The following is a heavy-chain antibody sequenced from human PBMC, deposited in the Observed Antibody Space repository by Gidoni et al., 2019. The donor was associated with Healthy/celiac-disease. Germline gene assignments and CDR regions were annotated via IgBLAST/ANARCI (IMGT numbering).Heavy chain of an antibody. CDR2: STPIFGTA. CDR1: GGPFSSYA. J-gene: IGHJ3*02. D-gene: IGHD4-17*01. Sequence: QVHPVQSGAEVKTPRPSVMVSCKASGGPFSSYAISWVRQAPGQGLEAMGGSTPIFGTANYAQKYQGRVTSTADEATRTAYMELSSLRAEDTAVYYCARDLGHDYGDSDDAFDIWGQGTMVTVSS. V-gene: IGHV1-69*01. CDR3: ARDLGHDYGDSDDAFDI.